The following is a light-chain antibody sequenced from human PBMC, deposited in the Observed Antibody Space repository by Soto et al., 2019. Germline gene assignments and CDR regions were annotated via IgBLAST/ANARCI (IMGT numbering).Light chain of an antibody. V-gene: IGKV3D-15*01. CDR1: QTLSIGS. J-gene: IGKJ5*01. Sequence: EIVLTQSPDTLSLSPGERATLFCRASQTLSIGSLAWYQQKPGQAPRLLIYGASTWATGVPPRFTGSGSGTEFTLTISGLQSEDFAVYYCQQYKSWPITFGQGTRLEIK. CDR2: GAS. CDR3: QQYKSWPIT.